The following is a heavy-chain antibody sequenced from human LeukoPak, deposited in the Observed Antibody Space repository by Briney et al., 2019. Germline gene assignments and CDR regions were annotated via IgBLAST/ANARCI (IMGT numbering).Heavy chain of an antibody. J-gene: IGHJ3*02. D-gene: IGHD3-22*01. CDR2: VDHTGST. Sequence: TSSETLSLTCSVSVDSITMYYWTWIRQPPGKGLEWIGYVDHTGSTSYNPSLKSRVTMSLDASKNQFSLELNSVTPADTAVYFCARGPYSYDSSGAFDIWGQGTMVTVSS. CDR1: VDSITMYY. V-gene: IGHV4-59*01. CDR3: ARGPYSYDSSGAFDI.